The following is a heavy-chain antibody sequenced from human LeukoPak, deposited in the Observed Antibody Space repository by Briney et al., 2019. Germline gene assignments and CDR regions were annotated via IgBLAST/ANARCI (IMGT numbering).Heavy chain of an antibody. CDR2: IIPIFGTA. CDR1: GGTFSSYA. Sequence: ASVKVSCKASGGTFSSYAISWVRQAPGQGLEWMGGIIPIFGTANYAQKFQGRVTITADESTSTAYMELSSLRSEDTAVYYSARDHKQLNRYSSWEDWFDPWGQGTLVTVSS. V-gene: IGHV1-69*13. CDR3: ARDHKQLNRYSSWEDWFDP. J-gene: IGHJ5*02. D-gene: IGHD6-13*01.